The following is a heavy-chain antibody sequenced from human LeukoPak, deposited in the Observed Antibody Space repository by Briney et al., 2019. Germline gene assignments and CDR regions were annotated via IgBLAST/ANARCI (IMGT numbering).Heavy chain of an antibody. V-gene: IGHV3-11*01. CDR1: GFTLSNAW. CDR3: ARGGYSYGYSGY. D-gene: IGHD5-18*01. J-gene: IGHJ4*02. Sequence: GGSLRLSCAASGFTLSNAWMSWVRQAPGKGLEWVSYISSSGSTIYYADSVKGRFTISRDNAKNSLYLQMNSLRAEDTAVYYCARGGYSYGYSGYWGQGTLVTVSS. CDR2: ISSSGSTI.